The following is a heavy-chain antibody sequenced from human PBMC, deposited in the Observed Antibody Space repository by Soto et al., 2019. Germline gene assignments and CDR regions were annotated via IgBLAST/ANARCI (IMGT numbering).Heavy chain of an antibody. D-gene: IGHD2-15*01. V-gene: IGHV3-23*01. J-gene: IGHJ6*02. CDR2: ISGSGGST. Sequence: AGSLRLSCAASGFTFSSYAMSWVRQAPGKGLEWVSAISGSGGSTYYADSVKGRFTISRDNSKNTLYLQMNSLRAEDTAVYYCAKPTRGGYYYYGMDVWGQGTTVTVSS. CDR1: GFTFSSYA. CDR3: AKPTRGGYYYYGMDV.